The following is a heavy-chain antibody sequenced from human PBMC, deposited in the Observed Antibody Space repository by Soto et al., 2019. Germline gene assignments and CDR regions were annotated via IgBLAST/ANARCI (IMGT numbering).Heavy chain of an antibody. V-gene: IGHV3-30*18. Sequence: QVQLVESGGGVVKPGRSLRLSCAASGFTFSNYGIHWVRQAPGKGLEWVAVISYDGSNKDYADSVKGRFTISRDNSKSTLYLQMNSVRAEDTAAYYCAKDLVIMLGVGGTFGYWGQGPQATVSS. J-gene: IGHJ4*02. CDR1: GFTFSNYG. D-gene: IGHD3-22*01. CDR2: ISYDGSNK. CDR3: AKDLVIMLGVGGTFGY.